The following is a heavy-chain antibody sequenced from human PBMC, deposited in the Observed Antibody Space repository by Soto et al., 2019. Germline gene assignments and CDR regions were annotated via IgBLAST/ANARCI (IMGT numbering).Heavy chain of an antibody. CDR3: ASPGKEMATSPHYSYYYGMDV. J-gene: IGHJ6*02. CDR2: INHSGST. Sequence: PSETLFLTCAVYGGSFSGYYWSWIRQPPGKGLEWIGEINHSGSTNYNPSLKSRVTISVDTSKNQFSLKLSTVTAADTAVYYHASPGKEMATSPHYSYYYGMDVRHQVPTVTVAS. V-gene: IGHV4-34*01. D-gene: IGHD5-12*01. CDR1: GGSFSGYY.